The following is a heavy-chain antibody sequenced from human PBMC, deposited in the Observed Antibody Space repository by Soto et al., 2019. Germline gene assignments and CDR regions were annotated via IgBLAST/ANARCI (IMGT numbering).Heavy chain of an antibody. D-gene: IGHD2-21*01. J-gene: IGHJ4*02. Sequence: QAQLMQSGAEVKEPGSSVKVSCRASGGIFSDYAFSWVRQTSGLGLEWLGGFIPILETATYAQKFQDRITIPTDGSTRTVYMKLRSLKVEVTAVDDCASRDRFFASKGWSRSYFDYWGQGTLVTVSS. CDR2: FIPILETA. V-gene: IGHV1-69*01. CDR1: GGIFSDYA. CDR3: ASRDRFFASKGWSRSYFDY.